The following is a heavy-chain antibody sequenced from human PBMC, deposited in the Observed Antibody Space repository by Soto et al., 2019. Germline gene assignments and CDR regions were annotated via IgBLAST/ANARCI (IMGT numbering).Heavy chain of an antibody. Sequence: SETLSLTCTVSGDSISGGASFWSWIRQPPGKGLEWMANVYYSGSSYYNPSLKSRLTISVDTTKNQFSLQLKSMTAADTAVYYSATLSCTSSTCYFPGWFDPWGQGTPVTVSS. CDR2: VYYSGSS. CDR3: ATLSCTSSTCYFPGWFDP. D-gene: IGHD2-2*01. V-gene: IGHV4-31*03. CDR1: GDSISGGASF. J-gene: IGHJ5*02.